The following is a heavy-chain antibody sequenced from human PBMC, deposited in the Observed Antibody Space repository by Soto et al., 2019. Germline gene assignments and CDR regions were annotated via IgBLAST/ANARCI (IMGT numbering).Heavy chain of an antibody. J-gene: IGHJ3*02. D-gene: IGHD6-25*01. Sequence: VQLLESGGGLAQPGGSLRLSCAASGFAFSSHPMSWVRQAPEKGLEWVSGISDSGGITYNADSVKGRFTISRDNSKNTLYLQMNSLRAEDTVVYYCARRPIGRSRAFDIWGQGTVVTVSS. CDR2: ISDSGGIT. CDR1: GFAFSSHP. V-gene: IGHV3-23*01. CDR3: ARRPIGRSRAFDI.